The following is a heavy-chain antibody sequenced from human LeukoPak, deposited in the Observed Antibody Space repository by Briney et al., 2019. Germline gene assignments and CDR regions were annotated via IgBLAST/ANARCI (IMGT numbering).Heavy chain of an antibody. CDR2: IYPGDSDT. J-gene: IGHJ3*02. D-gene: IGHD3-22*01. V-gene: IGHV5-51*01. CDR3: ARARYYYDSSGYPLNDAFDI. Sequence: GESLKISCKGSGYSFTSYWIGWVRQMPGKGLEWMGIIYPGDSDTRYNPSFHGQVTISADKSISTAYLQWSSLKASDTAMYYCARARYYYDSSGYPLNDAFDIWGQGTMVTVSS. CDR1: GYSFTSYW.